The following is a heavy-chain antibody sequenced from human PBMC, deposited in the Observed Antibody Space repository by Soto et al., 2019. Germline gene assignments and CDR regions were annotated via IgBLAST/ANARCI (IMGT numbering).Heavy chain of an antibody. Sequence: GGSLSLSCAASGFTFTRYSMKWVRQTPGKGLEWVSSISSTTNYIYYGDSMKGRFTISRDNAKNSLYLEMNSLRAEDTAVYYCAKGYYDILTAPNWFDPWGQGTLVTVSS. J-gene: IGHJ5*02. V-gene: IGHV3-21*04. CDR2: ISSTTNYI. CDR3: AKGYYDILTAPNWFDP. D-gene: IGHD3-9*01. CDR1: GFTFTRYS.